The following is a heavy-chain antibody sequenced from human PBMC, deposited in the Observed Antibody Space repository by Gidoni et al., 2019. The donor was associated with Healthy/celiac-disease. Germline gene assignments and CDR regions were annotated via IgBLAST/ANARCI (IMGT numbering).Heavy chain of an antibody. D-gene: IGHD6-25*01. CDR1: GFSLSTSGMC. CDR2: IDWDDDK. CDR3: ARAISGYYYYYGMDV. Sequence: QVTLRESGPALVKPTQTLTLTCTFSGFSLSTSGMCVSWIRQPPGKALEWLARIDWDDDKYYSTSLKTRLTIPKDTSKNQVVLTMTNMDPVDTATYYCARAISGYYYYYGMDVWGQGTTVTASS. V-gene: IGHV2-70*15. J-gene: IGHJ6*02.